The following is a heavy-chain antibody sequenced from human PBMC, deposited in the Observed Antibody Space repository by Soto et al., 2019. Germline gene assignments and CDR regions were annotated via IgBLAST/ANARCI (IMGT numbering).Heavy chain of an antibody. J-gene: IGHJ4*02. Sequence: SETLSLTCAVSGYSINDNSYYWAWIRRPPGKGLDWIGSISYAGKIYRSPSLKSRIAMSVDTSKSQFSLSLASVTAADTAVYYCARSLRATYCGGDCYGFYFDFWGQGVLVTVSS. CDR1: GYSINDNSYY. V-gene: IGHV4-39*01. CDR3: ARSLRATYCGGDCYGFYFDF. D-gene: IGHD2-21*02. CDR2: ISYAGKI.